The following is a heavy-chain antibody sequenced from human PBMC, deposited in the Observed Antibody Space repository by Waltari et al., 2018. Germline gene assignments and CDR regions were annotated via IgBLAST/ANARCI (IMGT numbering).Heavy chain of an antibody. CDR3: ARDGRETATIH. J-gene: IGHJ4*02. V-gene: IGHV3-7*01. CDR1: GFTFSNYW. Sequence: EVQLVESGGGLVQPGGSLRLSCAASGFTFSNYWMSWVRQAPGQGREWVANIKPDGSQKNYVDSVKGRLSISSDNARSSLFLEMTSLRAEDTAVYYCARDGRETATIHWGQGTLVTVSP. CDR2: IKPDGSQK. D-gene: IGHD6-25*01.